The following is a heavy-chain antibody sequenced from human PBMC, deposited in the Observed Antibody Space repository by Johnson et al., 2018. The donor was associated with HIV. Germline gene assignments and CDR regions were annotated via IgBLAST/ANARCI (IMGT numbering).Heavy chain of an antibody. CDR3: ARAGAVGFDAFDI. D-gene: IGHD6-19*01. J-gene: IGHJ3*02. Sequence: MQLVESGGGVVQPGRSLRLSCAASGFTFSSYAMHWVRQAPGKGLEWVGRSRNKANSYTTEYAASVKGRFTISRDDSKNSLYLQMNSLKTEDTAVYYCARAGAVGFDAFDIWGQGTMVTVSS. CDR2: SRNKANSYTT. CDR1: GFTFSSYA. V-gene: IGHV3-72*01.